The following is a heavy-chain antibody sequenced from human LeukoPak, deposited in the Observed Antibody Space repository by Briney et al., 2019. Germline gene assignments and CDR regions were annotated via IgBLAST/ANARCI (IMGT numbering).Heavy chain of an antibody. CDR1: GFPFSSFA. CDR2: ISYDASNK. D-gene: IGHD3-10*01. CDR3: ANLIYDQSHYYGSGSYYA. J-gene: IGHJ5*02. V-gene: IGHV3-30*18. Sequence: SGRSLRLSCAASGFPFSSFAMHWVRQAPGKGLEWVAVISYDASNKYYAVSVRGRFTISRDNSKNTLYLQMNSLRAEDTAVYYCANLIYDQSHYYGSGSYYAWGQGTLVTVSS.